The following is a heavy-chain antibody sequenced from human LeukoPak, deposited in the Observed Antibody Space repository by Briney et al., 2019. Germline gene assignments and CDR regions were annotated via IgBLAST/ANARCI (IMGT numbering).Heavy chain of an antibody. Sequence: PSEALSLTCTVSGGSISSGSYYWSWIWQPAGEGLEWIGRIYTSGSTNYNPSLKSRVTISVDTSKNQFSLKLSSVTAADTAVYYCARAKPLDTKWFDPWGEGTLVTVSS. V-gene: IGHV4-61*02. D-gene: IGHD5-18*01. CDR1: GGSISSGSYY. CDR3: ARAKPLDTKWFDP. J-gene: IGHJ5*02. CDR2: IYTSGST.